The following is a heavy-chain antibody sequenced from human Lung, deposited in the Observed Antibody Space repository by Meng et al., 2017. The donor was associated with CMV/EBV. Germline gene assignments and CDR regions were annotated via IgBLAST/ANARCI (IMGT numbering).Heavy chain of an antibody. CDR3: AKVGQGYSSSSDYYYGMDV. CDR2: IYSGGSST. J-gene: IGHJ6*02. Sequence: GESLKISCAASGFTFSSYAMSWVRQAPGKGLEWVSVIYSGGSSTYYADSVKGRFTISRDNSKNTLYLQMNSLRAEDTAVYYCAKVGQGYSSSSDYYYGMDVWGQGXTVTV. V-gene: IGHV3-23*03. CDR1: GFTFSSYA. D-gene: IGHD6-6*01.